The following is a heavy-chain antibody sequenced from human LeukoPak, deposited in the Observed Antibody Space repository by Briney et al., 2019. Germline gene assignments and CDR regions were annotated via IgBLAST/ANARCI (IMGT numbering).Heavy chain of an antibody. Sequence: GGSLRLSCAASGFTFSSYAMHWVRQAPGKGLEWVAVISYDGSNKYYADSVKGRFTISRDNSKNTLYLQMNSLRAEDTAVYYCAREGCSSTSCYVPNWFDPWGQGTLVTVSS. CDR3: AREGCSSTSCYVPNWFDP. D-gene: IGHD2-2*01. V-gene: IGHV3-30*04. CDR1: GFTFSSYA. J-gene: IGHJ5*02. CDR2: ISYDGSNK.